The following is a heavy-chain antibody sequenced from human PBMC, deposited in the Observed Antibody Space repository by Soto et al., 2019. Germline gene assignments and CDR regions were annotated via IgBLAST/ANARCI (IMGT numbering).Heavy chain of an antibody. CDR1: GGTFSSYA. J-gene: IGHJ3*02. D-gene: IGHD3-22*01. Sequence: SVKVSCKASGGTFSSYAISWVRQAPGQGLEWMGGIIPIFGTANYAQKFQGRVTITADESTSTAYMELSSLRSEDTAVYYCARENDYYDSSGYYPDAFDIWGRG. CDR3: ARENDYYDSSGYYPDAFDI. CDR2: IIPIFGTA. V-gene: IGHV1-69*13.